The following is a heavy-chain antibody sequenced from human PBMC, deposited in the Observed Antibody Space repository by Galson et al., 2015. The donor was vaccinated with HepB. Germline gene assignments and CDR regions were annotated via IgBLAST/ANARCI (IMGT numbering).Heavy chain of an antibody. CDR2: ISYDGSNK. J-gene: IGHJ4*02. D-gene: IGHD4-23*01. V-gene: IGHV3-30*18. Sequence: SLRLSCAASGFTFSSYGMHWVRQAPGKGLEWVAVISYDGSNKYYADSVKGRFTISRDNSKNTLYLQMNSLRAEDTAVYYCAKGAYGGNSELDYWGQGTLVTVSS. CDR3: AKGAYGGNSELDY. CDR1: GFTFSSYG.